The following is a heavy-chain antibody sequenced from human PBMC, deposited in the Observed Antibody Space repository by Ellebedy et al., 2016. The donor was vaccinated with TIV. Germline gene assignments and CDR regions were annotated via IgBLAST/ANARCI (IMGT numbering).Heavy chain of an antibody. V-gene: IGHV4-39*01. CDR2: VYYSGLT. CDR3: ARQGDFYASGNFPYFDS. Sequence: SETLSLTCIVSGGSISSSSYYWAWIRQPPGRGLEWIGSVYYSGLTYHNPSLEGRVTISIDTSQNHFSLKLTSVTAADTAVYYCARQGDFYASGNFPYFDSWGHGTVVTVS. J-gene: IGHJ4*01. D-gene: IGHD2/OR15-2a*01. CDR1: GGSISSSSYY.